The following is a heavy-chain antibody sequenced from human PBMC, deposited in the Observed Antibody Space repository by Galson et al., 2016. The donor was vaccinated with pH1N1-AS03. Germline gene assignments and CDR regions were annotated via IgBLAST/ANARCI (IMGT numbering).Heavy chain of an antibody. V-gene: IGHV3-23*01. Sequence: LRLSCAASGFTFSIYAMHWVRQAPGKGLEWVSGVGGVDGSLWYAESVRGRFTVSRDNSKGTLDLQMNSLRADDTAVYYCARGSGSPHCFDPWGQGTLVTVSS. CDR3: ARGSGSPHCFDP. CDR1: GFTFSIYA. D-gene: IGHD3-3*01. J-gene: IGHJ5*02. CDR2: VGGVDGSL.